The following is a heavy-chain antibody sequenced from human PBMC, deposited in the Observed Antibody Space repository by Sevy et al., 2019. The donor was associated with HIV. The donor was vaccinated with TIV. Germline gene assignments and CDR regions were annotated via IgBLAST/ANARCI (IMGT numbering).Heavy chain of an antibody. D-gene: IGHD2-21*01. CDR1: GVSISRSSYD. CDR3: ARHGGIVERAFDF. Sequence: SETLSLTCTVSGVSISRSSYDWGWIRQPPGKGLEWVGSIYHSGSTSYNPSLKSRVIITVDTSMNKFALNLRSVTAADTAVYYCARHGGIVERAFDFWGRGTLVTVSS. V-gene: IGHV4-39*01. J-gene: IGHJ4*02. CDR2: IYHSGST.